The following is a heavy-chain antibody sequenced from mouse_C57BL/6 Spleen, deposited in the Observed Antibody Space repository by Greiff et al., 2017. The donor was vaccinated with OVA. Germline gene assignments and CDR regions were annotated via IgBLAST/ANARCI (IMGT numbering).Heavy chain of an antibody. V-gene: IGHV1-64*01. CDR2: IHPNSGST. Sequence: QVQLQQPGAELVKPGASVKLSCKASGYTFTGYWMHWVKQRPGQGLEWIGMIHPNSGSTNYNEKFKSKATLTVDKSSSTAYMQLSSLTSEDSAVYYCARGGTVVAKGYWGQGTTLTVSS. J-gene: IGHJ2*01. CDR3: ARGGTVVAKGY. D-gene: IGHD1-1*01. CDR1: GYTFTGYW.